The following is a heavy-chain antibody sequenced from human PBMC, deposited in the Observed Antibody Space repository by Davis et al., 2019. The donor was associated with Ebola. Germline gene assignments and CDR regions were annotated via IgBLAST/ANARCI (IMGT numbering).Heavy chain of an antibody. D-gene: IGHD3-10*01. V-gene: IGHV4-34*01. CDR2: INHSGST. J-gene: IGHJ2*01. CDR1: GGSSSGYY. CDR3: ARIGSSYFDL. Sequence: SGSLTLSCAVYGGSSSGYYCSWIRQPPGKGLEWIGEINHSGSTNYNPSLKSRVTISVDTSKNQFSLKLSSVTAADTAVYYCARIGSSYFDLWGRGTLVTVSS.